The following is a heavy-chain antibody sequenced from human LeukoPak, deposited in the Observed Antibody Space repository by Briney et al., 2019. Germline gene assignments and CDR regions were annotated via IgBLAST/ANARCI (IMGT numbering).Heavy chain of an antibody. CDR1: GFTFSSYG. Sequence: SGGSLRLSCAASGFTFSSYGMHWVRQAPGKGLEWVAFIRYDGSNKYYADSVKGRFTISRDNSKNTLYLQMNSLRAEDTAVYYCAKDPAAGKTGGFNVPYYFDYWGQGTLVTASS. V-gene: IGHV3-30*02. D-gene: IGHD6-13*01. CDR3: AKDPAAGKTGGFNVPYYFDY. J-gene: IGHJ4*02. CDR2: IRYDGSNK.